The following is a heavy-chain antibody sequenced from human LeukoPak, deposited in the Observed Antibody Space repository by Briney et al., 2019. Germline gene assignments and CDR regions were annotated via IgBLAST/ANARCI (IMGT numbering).Heavy chain of an antibody. CDR2: ISSSGSTI. J-gene: IGHJ6*04. D-gene: IGHD3-10*01. CDR1: GFTFSSYS. CDR3: ARLLWFGLDV. Sequence: GGSLRLSCAASGFTFSSYSMNWVRQAPGKGLEWVSYISSSGSTIYYADSVKGRFTISRDNAKNSLYLQMNSLRAEDTAVYYCARLLWFGLDVWGKGTTVTISS. V-gene: IGHV3-48*04.